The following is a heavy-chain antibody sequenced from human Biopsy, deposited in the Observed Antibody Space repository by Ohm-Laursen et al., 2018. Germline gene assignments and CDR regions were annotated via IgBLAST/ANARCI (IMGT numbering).Heavy chain of an antibody. CDR3: ARGRTHLLPDHDWFDP. CDR1: GFKFDNYG. D-gene: IGHD1-14*01. Sequence: GSLRLSCSATGFKFDNYGMNWVRQAPGKGLEWVSSISRSVSHILYAETLKGRFTSSRDNAKNSVYLQMNSLRVEDTGVYYCARGRTHLLPDHDWFDPWGQGTLVTVSS. J-gene: IGHJ5*02. CDR2: ISRSVSHI. V-gene: IGHV3-21*06.